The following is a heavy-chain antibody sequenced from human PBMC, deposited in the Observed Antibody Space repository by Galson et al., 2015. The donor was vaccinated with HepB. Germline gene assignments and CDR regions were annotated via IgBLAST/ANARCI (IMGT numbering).Heavy chain of an antibody. J-gene: IGHJ4*02. CDR1: GGSISSNNYY. Sequence: SETLSLTCTVSGGSISSNNYYWGWIRQPPGKGLEWIGSIYYNGGTYDNPSLRSRVTISVDTSKNQFSLRLTSVTAADTAVYYCGRRTVTGGADYFDSWGQGTLVTVSS. D-gene: IGHD6-19*01. V-gene: IGHV4-39*01. CDR2: IYYNGGT. CDR3: GRRTVTGGADYFDS.